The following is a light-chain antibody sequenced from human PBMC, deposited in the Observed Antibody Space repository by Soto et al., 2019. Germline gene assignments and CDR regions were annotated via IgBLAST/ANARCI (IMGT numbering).Light chain of an antibody. CDR1: QGIXNH. V-gene: IGKV1-39*01. Sequence: EIQMTQSPSSLSASAEDSVIITCRASQGIXNHLNWFQQKPGKAPQFLXFDASSLQRGGPSRFSGSRSGPDFTLTISSMQPEDFATYYCQQSYSSTPTFGQGTKVDIK. CDR3: QQSYSSTPT. J-gene: IGKJ1*01. CDR2: DAS.